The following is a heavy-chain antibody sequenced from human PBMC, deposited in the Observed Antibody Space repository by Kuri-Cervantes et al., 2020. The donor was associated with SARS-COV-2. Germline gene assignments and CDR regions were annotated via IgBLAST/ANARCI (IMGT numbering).Heavy chain of an antibody. D-gene: IGHD2-21*01. CDR3: ARDGWTYCGGDCYYDGYFDY. J-gene: IGHJ4*02. CDR1: GFTFSNYG. Sequence: GESLKISCAASGFTFSNYGMQWVRQAPGKGLEWVALIWYDGSKKYYAESVKGRFTISRDDPKNTLYLQMKSLRAEDTAVYYCARDGWTYCGGDCYYDGYFDYWGQGTLVTVSS. V-gene: IGHV3-33*01. CDR2: IWYDGSKK.